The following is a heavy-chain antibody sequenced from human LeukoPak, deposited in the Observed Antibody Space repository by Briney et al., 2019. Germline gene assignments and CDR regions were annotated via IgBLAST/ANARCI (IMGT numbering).Heavy chain of an antibody. CDR3: ARDYSNSLAPGSVYYYMDV. V-gene: IGHV4-4*07. D-gene: IGHD4-11*01. Sequence: SETLSLTCTVSGSSASSYYWSWIRQPAGKGLEWIGRIYTSGSTNYNPSLKSRVTISVEKSNNQISLGLSSVTAADTDVYYCARDYSNSLAPGSVYYYMDVLGKGTTVTVSS. CDR1: GSSASSYY. CDR2: IYTSGST. J-gene: IGHJ6*03.